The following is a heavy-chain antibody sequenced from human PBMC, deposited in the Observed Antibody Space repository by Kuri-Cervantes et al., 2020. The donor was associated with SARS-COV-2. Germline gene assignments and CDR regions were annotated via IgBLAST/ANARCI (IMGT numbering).Heavy chain of an antibody. Sequence: ESLKISCAVYGGSFSGYYWSWIRQSPGKGLEWIGEINHSGSTNYNPPLKSRVTISLETSKNQFSLNLSSVTAADTAVYYRARGEWDVVLDWGQGTLVTVSS. J-gene: IGHJ4*02. CDR1: GGSFSGYY. D-gene: IGHD2-2*01. V-gene: IGHV4-34*01. CDR3: ARGEWDVVLD. CDR2: INHSGST.